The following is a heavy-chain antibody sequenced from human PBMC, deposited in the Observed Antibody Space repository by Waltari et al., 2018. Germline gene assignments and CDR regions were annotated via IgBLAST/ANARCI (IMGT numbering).Heavy chain of an antibody. J-gene: IGHJ5*02. Sequence: QVQLQQWGAGLLKPSETLSLTCAVDGGSFSGYYWRWIRQPPGKGLEWIGEINHSGSTNYNPALKSRVTISVDTSKNQFSLKLSSVTAADTAVYYCARGMGRWLQLGGWFDPWGQGTLVTVSS. V-gene: IGHV4-34*01. CDR1: GGSFSGYY. D-gene: IGHD5-12*01. CDR2: INHSGST. CDR3: ARGMGRWLQLGGWFDP.